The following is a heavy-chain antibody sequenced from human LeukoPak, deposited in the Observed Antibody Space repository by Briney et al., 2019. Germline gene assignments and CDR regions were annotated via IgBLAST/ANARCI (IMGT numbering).Heavy chain of an antibody. V-gene: IGHV3-33*06. CDR3: SKDHDGQCLDH. CDR1: GCTFSSYG. Sequence: GGSLRLSCTASGCTFSSYGMHWVRQAPGKGLEWVAIIWYDGSTKYYADPVKGRFTITRDNSKNTLYPQMNSLRSDDTAAYYCSKDHDGQCLDHWGRGTLLSVSS. CDR2: IWYDGSTK. D-gene: IGHD2-2*01. J-gene: IGHJ4*02.